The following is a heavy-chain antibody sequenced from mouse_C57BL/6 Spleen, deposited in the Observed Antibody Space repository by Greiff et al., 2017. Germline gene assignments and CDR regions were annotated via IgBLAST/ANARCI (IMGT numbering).Heavy chain of an antibody. Sequence: QVHVKQPGAELVKPGASVKMSCKASGYTFTSYWITWVKQRPGQGLEWIGDIYPGSGSTNYNEKFKSKATLTVDTSSSTAYMQLSSLTSEDSAVYYCGSGTYYFDYWGQGTTLTVSS. V-gene: IGHV1-55*01. CDR2: IYPGSGST. D-gene: IGHD4-1*01. CDR3: GSGTYYFDY. J-gene: IGHJ2*01. CDR1: GYTFTSYW.